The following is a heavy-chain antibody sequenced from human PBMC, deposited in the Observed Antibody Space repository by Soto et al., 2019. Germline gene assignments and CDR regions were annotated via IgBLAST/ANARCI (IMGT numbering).Heavy chain of an antibody. CDR3: AGDPTRLYYYGMDV. CDR2: IIPIFGTA. J-gene: IGHJ6*02. Sequence: ASVKVSCKASGGTFSSYAISWVRQAPGQGLEWMGGIIPIFGTANYAQKFQGRVTITADKSTSTAYMELSSLRSEDTAVYYRAGDPTRLYYYGMDVWGQGTTVTVSS. V-gene: IGHV1-69*06. CDR1: GGTFSSYA.